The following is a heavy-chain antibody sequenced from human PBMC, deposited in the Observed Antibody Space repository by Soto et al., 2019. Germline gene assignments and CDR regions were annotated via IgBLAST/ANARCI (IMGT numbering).Heavy chain of an antibody. CDR3: ARESGGATAALVYYYCYLDA. D-gene: IGHD4-17*01. CDR1: GDSFKDYY. V-gene: IGHV1-2*04. CDR2: INPNGGVT. Sequence: QVQLVQSGAEVRKPGASVTVSCRSSGDSFKDYYIHWVRQAPGQGFEWMGWINPNGGVTKYAQKFQGWGSMSSDTSIRTDYMQLSRLRSDDTAVYYCARESGGATAALVYYYCYLDAWGTGTTVTVSS. J-gene: IGHJ6*03.